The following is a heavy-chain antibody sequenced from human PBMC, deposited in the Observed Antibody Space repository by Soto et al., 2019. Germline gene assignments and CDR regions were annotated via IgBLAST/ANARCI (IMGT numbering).Heavy chain of an antibody. CDR1: GGSISSYY. Sequence: QVQLQESGPGLVKPSETLSLTCTVSGGSISSYYWSWIRQPPGKGLESIGYIYYSGSTNYNPSLKSRVTISVDTSKNQFSLKLSSVTAADTAVYYCAREGSYGLRYFDYWGQGTLVTVSS. J-gene: IGHJ4*02. D-gene: IGHD5-18*01. CDR3: AREGSYGLRYFDY. CDR2: IYYSGST. V-gene: IGHV4-59*01.